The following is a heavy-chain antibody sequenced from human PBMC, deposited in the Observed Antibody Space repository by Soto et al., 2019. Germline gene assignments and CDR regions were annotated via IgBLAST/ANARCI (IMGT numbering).Heavy chain of an antibody. J-gene: IGHJ5*02. Sequence: PGGSMRLSCAASGFPLRNSMMSWVRQAPGKGLEWVSYISSSSSTIYYADSVKGRFTISRDNAKNSLYLQMNSLRAEDTAVYYCARHPERIAEIGWFDPWGQGTLVTVSS. CDR3: ARHPERIAEIGWFDP. CDR1: GFPLRNSM. D-gene: IGHD6-13*01. CDR2: ISSSSSTI. V-gene: IGHV3-48*01.